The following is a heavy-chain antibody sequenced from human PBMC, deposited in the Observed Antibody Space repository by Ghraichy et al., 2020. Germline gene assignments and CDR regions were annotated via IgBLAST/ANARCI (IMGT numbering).Heavy chain of an antibody. J-gene: IGHJ4*02. V-gene: IGHV3-30*18. CDR1: GFTFSSYG. D-gene: IGHD3-22*01. CDR2: ISYDGSNK. Sequence: GESLNISCAASGFTFSSYGMHWVRQAPGKGLEWVAVISYDGSNKYYADSVKGRFTISRDNSKNTLYLQMNSLRAEDTAVYYCAKDRAYYDSNQYINYFDYWGQGTLVTVSS. CDR3: AKDRAYYDSNQYINYFDY.